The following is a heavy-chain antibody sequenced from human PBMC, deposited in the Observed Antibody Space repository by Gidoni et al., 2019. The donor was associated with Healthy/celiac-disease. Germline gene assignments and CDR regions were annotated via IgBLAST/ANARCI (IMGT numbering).Heavy chain of an antibody. CDR3: ARDGSHCSGGSCYSYYFDY. Sequence: GFTFSNSAMHWVRQAPGKGLEWVAVISYDGSNKYYADSVKGRFTISRDNSKNTLFLQMNSLRAEDTAVYYCARDGSHCSGGSCYSYYFDYWGQGTLVTVSS. J-gene: IGHJ4*02. D-gene: IGHD2-15*01. CDR2: ISYDGSNK. CDR1: GFTFSNSA. V-gene: IGHV3-30*04.